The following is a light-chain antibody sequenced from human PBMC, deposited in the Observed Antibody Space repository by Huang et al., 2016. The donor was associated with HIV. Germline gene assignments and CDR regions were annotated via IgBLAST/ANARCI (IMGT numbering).Light chain of an antibody. Sequence: EIVMTQSPATLSVSPGERATLSCRASQSINSNLAWYQQKPGQAPRLLIYGASTRATGIPARFSGIGSGTEFTLTISSPQSEDFAVYYCQQYNNWPPEYTFGQGTKLEIK. CDR3: QQYNNWPPEYT. V-gene: IGKV3-15*01. CDR1: QSINSN. CDR2: GAS. J-gene: IGKJ2*01.